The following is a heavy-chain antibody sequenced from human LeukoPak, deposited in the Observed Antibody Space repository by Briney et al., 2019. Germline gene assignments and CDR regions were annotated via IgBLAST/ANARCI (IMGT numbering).Heavy chain of an antibody. CDR1: GYSFTSYW. J-gene: IGHJ6*03. V-gene: IGHV5-51*01. Sequence: GESLKISCKGSGYSFTSYWIGWVRQMPGKGLEWMGIIYPGDSDTRYSPSVQGQVTISADKSISTAYLQWHSLKASDTAVFYCARRVLSPDYYYYYMDVWGQGTTVTVSS. CDR2: IYPGDSDT. CDR3: ARRVLSPDYYYYYMDV.